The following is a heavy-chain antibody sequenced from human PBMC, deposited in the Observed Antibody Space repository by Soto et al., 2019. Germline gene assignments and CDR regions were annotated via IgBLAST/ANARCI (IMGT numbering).Heavy chain of an antibody. V-gene: IGHV3-30*18. Sequence: PGGSLRLSCEASGFTFSKFGIHWVRQAPGKGLEWVAVVSYDGSFKYCADSVKGRFTISRDNSKNTLYLQMNSLRPEDTALYYCAKDSDQLLFDYYYYGMDVWGQGTTVTVSS. D-gene: IGHD2-2*01. CDR1: GFTFSKFG. J-gene: IGHJ6*02. CDR3: AKDSDQLLFDYYYYGMDV. CDR2: VSYDGSFK.